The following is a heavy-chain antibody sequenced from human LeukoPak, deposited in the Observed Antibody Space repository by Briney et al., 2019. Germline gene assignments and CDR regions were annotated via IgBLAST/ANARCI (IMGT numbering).Heavy chain of an antibody. V-gene: IGHV4-30-4*08. D-gene: IGHD6-6*01. J-gene: IGHJ4*02. Sequence: SQTLSLTCTVSGGSISSGDYYWSWIRQPPGKGLEWIGYIYYSGSTYYTPSLESRVTISVDTSKNQFSLKLSSVTAADTAVYYCARDRRQLAFDYWGQGTLVTVSS. CDR3: ARDRRQLAFDY. CDR1: GGSISSGDYY. CDR2: IYYSGST.